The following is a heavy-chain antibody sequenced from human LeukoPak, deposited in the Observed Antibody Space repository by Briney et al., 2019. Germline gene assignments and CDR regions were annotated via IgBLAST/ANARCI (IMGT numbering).Heavy chain of an antibody. Sequence: SGTLSLTCAVSGGSISSSTWWSWVRQPPGKGLEWIGEINHGGSTDYNPSLKSRVTISVDKSNNQFSLKLNSVTAADTAVYYCARKQWLAVADWGQGTLVTVSS. CDR2: INHGGST. J-gene: IGHJ4*02. CDR3: ARKQWLAVAD. D-gene: IGHD6-19*01. CDR1: GGSISSSTW. V-gene: IGHV4-4*02.